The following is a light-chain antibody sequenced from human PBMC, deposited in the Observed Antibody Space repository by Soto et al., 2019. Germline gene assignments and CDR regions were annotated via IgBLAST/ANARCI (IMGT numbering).Light chain of an antibody. CDR2: DNN. J-gene: IGLJ1*01. Sequence: QSVLTQPPSVSGAPGQRVTISCTGSNSNIGAGYDVHWYQQFPGTAPKLLIYDNNNRPSGVPDRFSGSKSGTSASLAITGLQAEDEADYYCQSYDSTYVFGTGTKLTVL. CDR3: QSYDSTYV. CDR1: NSNIGAGYD. V-gene: IGLV1-40*01.